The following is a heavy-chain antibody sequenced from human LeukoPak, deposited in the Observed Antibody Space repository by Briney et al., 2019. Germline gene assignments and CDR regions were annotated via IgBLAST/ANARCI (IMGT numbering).Heavy chain of an antibody. CDR2: MNPNSGNT. J-gene: IGHJ3*02. CDR3: AREYSSSWQKDDAFDI. V-gene: IGHV1-8*01. Sequence: GASVKVSCKASGYTFTSYDINWVRQATGQGLEWMGWMNPNSGNTGYAQKFQGRVTMTRNTSISTAYMELSSLRSEDTAVYYCAREYSSSWQKDDAFDIWGQGTMVTVSS. D-gene: IGHD6-13*01. CDR1: GYTFTSYD.